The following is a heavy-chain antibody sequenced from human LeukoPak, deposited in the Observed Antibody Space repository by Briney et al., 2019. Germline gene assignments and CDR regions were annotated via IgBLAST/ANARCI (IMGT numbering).Heavy chain of an antibody. V-gene: IGHV4-39*01. Sequence: ASETLSLTCTVSGGSISSSSYYWGWIRQPPGKGLEWIGSFYYSGSTYYNPSLKSRVTISVDTSKNQFSLKLSYVTAADTAVYYCARHQPLGYGGNSDAFDIWGQGTMVTVSS. CDR1: GGSISSSSYY. CDR3: ARHQPLGYGGNSDAFDI. J-gene: IGHJ3*02. D-gene: IGHD4-23*01. CDR2: FYYSGST.